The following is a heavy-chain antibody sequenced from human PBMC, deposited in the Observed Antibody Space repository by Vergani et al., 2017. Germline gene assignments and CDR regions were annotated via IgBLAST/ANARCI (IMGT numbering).Heavy chain of an antibody. J-gene: IGHJ6*02. V-gene: IGHV1-69-2*01. D-gene: IGHD6-13*01. CDR1: GYTLSDYY. CDR3: ATDWASGSSWYGTPRGYYYYGMDV. Sequence: EVQLVQSGAEVKKPGSSMKISCKVSGYTLSDYYMHWVQQAPGKGLEWMGLVDPEDGETIYAEKFQGRVTITADTATDTAYMELSSLRSEEKAVYYCATDWASGSSWYGTPRGYYYYGMDVWGQGTTVTVSS. CDR2: VDPEDGET.